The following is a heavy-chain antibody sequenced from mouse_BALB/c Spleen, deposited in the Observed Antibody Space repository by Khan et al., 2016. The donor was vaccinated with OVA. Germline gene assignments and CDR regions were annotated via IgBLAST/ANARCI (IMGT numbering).Heavy chain of an antibody. V-gene: IGHV2-6-1*01. CDR2: IWSDGST. J-gene: IGHJ4*01. D-gene: IGHD2-10*01. CDR1: GFSLTNYG. Sequence: QVQLKESGPGLVAPSQSLSITCTISGFSLTNYGVHWIRQPPGKGLEWLVVIWSDGSTTYNSALKSRLTITKDNSKSQVFLQMNSLQTDDTAIYFWARRPYYHYNIMDYGGQGTSVTVSS. CDR3: ARRPYYHYNIMDY.